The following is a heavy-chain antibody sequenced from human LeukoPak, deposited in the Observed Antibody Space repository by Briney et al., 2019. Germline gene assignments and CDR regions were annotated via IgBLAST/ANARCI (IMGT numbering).Heavy chain of an antibody. V-gene: IGHV3-9*01. Sequence: GGSLRLSCAASGFTFDDYAMHWVRQAPGKGLEWVSGISWNSGSIGYADSVKGRFTISRDNAKNSLYLQMNSLRAEDTAVYYCARGKEPVAGSLSHFDYWGQGPLVTVSS. CDR1: GFTFDDYA. CDR3: ARGKEPVAGSLSHFDY. D-gene: IGHD6-19*01. CDR2: ISWNSGSI. J-gene: IGHJ4*02.